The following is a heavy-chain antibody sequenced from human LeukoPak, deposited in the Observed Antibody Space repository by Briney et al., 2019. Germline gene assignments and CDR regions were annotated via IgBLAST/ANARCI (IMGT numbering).Heavy chain of an antibody. J-gene: IGHJ4*02. CDR3: ARVTGYSDPSTRFGLDY. D-gene: IGHD3-10*01. Sequence: SETLSLTCAVYSDSFSDYYWTWFRQPPGRGLEWIGEINHSGSTSYNPSLTSRVTISIDTSKKQFSMKLTSVTAADTAVYYCARVTGYSDPSTRFGLDYWGRGTLVTVSS. CDR1: SDSFSDYY. CDR2: INHSGST. V-gene: IGHV4-34*01.